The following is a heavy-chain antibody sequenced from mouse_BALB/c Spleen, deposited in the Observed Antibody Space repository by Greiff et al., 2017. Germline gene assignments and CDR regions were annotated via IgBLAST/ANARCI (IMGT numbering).Heavy chain of an antibody. CDR3: ARGREAMDY. Sequence: QVTLKVSGAELARPGASVKMSCKASGYTFTSYTMHWVKQRPGQGLEWIGYINPSSGYTNYNQKFKDKATLTADKSSSTAYMQLSSLTSEDSAVYYCARGREAMDYWGQGTSVTVSS. CDR1: GYTFTSYT. CDR2: INPSSGYT. V-gene: IGHV1-4*01. J-gene: IGHJ4*01.